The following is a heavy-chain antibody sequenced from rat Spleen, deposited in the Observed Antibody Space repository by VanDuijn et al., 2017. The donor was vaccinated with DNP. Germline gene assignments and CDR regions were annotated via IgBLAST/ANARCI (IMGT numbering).Heavy chain of an antibody. V-gene: IGHV5-7*01. J-gene: IGHJ2*01. CDR2: ISYDGLRT. Sequence: EVRLVESGGGLVQPGRSLKLSCAASGFTFSDYAMAWVRQAPKKGLEWVATISYDGLRTYYRDSVKGRFTIARNDAKSTLYLQMDSLRSEDTATYYCARHGTTVVFDYWGQGVMVTVSS. D-gene: IGHD1-1*01. CDR1: GFTFSDYA. CDR3: ARHGTTVVFDY.